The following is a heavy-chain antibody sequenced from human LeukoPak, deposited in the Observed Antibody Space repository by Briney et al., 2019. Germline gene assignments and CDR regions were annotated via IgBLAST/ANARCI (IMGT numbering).Heavy chain of an antibody. CDR1: GGSISSSSFY. D-gene: IGHD2-8*01. CDR3: ARTSDHLLYATYYYSYYMDV. J-gene: IGHJ6*03. V-gene: IGHV4-39*07. Sequence: SETLSLTCTVSGGSISSSSFYWGWIRQPPGKGLEWIGSIYYSGTTYYNPSLKSRVTISVDTSKNQFSLKVSSVTAADTAVYYCARTSDHLLYATYYYSYYMDVWGKGTTVTVSS. CDR2: IYYSGTT.